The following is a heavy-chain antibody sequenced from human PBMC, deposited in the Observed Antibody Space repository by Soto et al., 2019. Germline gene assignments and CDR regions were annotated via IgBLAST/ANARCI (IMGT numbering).Heavy chain of an antibody. J-gene: IGHJ6*02. CDR3: AREYTAWPLAYGLDV. CDR2: ISSRSDI. Sequence: GGSLRLSCVGSGFTFSTYSVNWVRQAPGKGLEWVSSISSRSDIYYADSVKGRFTISRDNAKSSVSLQMNSLRAEDTAVYYCAREYTAWPLAYGLDVWGQGTTVTVSS. CDR1: GFTFSTYS. D-gene: IGHD2-2*02. V-gene: IGHV3-21*01.